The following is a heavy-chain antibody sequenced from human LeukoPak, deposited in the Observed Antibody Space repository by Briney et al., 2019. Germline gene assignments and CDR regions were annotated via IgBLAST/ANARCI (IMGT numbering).Heavy chain of an antibody. J-gene: IGHJ5*02. D-gene: IGHD3-10*01. CDR1: GFNSGTAG. CDR2: IKSKTDGGTT. Sequence: PGGSLRLSCAASGFNSGTAGMTWVVRAPGTGRRWVGRIKSKTDGGTTDYAAPVKGRFTISRDDSKNTLYLQMNSLKTEDTAVYYCTTGGFGEPWGQGTLVTVSS. V-gene: IGHV3-15*01. CDR3: TTGGFGEP.